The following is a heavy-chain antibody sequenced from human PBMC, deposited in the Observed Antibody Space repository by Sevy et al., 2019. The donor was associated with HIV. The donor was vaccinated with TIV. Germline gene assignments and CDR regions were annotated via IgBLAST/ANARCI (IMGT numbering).Heavy chain of an antibody. J-gene: IGHJ4*02. CDR2: IKSKTDGGTT. CDR1: GFTFSNAW. D-gene: IGHD1-1*01. V-gene: IGHV3-15*01. CDR3: TTDWKKRGLSALLDY. Sequence: GGSLRLSCAASGFTFSNAWMSWVRQAPGKGLEWVGRIKSKTDGGTTDYAEPVKGRFTIPRTDSKDTLYLQMNSLKTEDTVIYYGTTDWKKRGLSALLDYWGQGTLVTVSS.